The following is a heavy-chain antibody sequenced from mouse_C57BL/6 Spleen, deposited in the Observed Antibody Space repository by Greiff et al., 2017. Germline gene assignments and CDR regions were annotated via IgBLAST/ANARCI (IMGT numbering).Heavy chain of an antibody. J-gene: IGHJ3*01. Sequence: EVKVEESGGGLVQPGGSMKLSCVASGFTFSNYWMTWVRQSPEKGLEWVAQIRLKSDNYATPYAESVKGRFPISRDDSNISVYMQMNNLRDKDTGIYYCQPRQPEFAYWGQGTLVTVSA. CDR3: QPRQPEFAY. V-gene: IGHV6-3*01. CDR1: GFTFSNYW. CDR2: IRLKSDNYAT. D-gene: IGHD6-1*01.